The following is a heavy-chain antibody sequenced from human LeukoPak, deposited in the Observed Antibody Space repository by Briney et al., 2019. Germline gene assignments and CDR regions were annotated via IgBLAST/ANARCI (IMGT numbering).Heavy chain of an antibody. Sequence: GGSLRLSCAASGFTFSSYAMSWVRQAPGKGLEWVSAISGSGGSTYYADSVKGRFTISRDNAKNTLYLQMNSLRAEDTAVYYCARDKFGAAGNLFDYWGQGPLVTVSS. D-gene: IGHD6-13*01. CDR2: ISGSGGST. J-gene: IGHJ4*02. CDR3: ARDKFGAAGNLFDY. V-gene: IGHV3-23*01. CDR1: GFTFSSYA.